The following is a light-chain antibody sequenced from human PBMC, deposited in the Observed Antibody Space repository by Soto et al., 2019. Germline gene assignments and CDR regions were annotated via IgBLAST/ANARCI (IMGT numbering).Light chain of an antibody. J-gene: IGKJ5*01. V-gene: IGKV4-1*01. CDR3: QQYYNIPIT. CDR1: QSVSYSSNSKNY. CDR2: WAS. Sequence: DIVMTQSPDSLPVSLGERATINCKSSQSVSYSSNSKNYLAWYQRKPGQPPKLLIYWASTRESGVPDRFSGSGSGTDFTLTTSSLQAEDVAVYYCQQYYNIPITFGQGTRLEVK.